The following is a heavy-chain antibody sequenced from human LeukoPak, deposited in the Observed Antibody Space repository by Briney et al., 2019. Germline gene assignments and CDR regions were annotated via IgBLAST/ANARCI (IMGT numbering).Heavy chain of an antibody. Sequence: PGGSLRLSCAASGFTFSSYSMNWVRQAPGKGLEWVSAISGSGGSTYYADSVKGRFTISRDNSKNTLYLQMNSLRAEDTAVYYCANIGPWNDGYYWGQGTLVTVSS. CDR1: GFTFSSYS. CDR3: ANIGPWNDGYY. V-gene: IGHV3-23*01. J-gene: IGHJ4*02. D-gene: IGHD1-1*01. CDR2: ISGSGGST.